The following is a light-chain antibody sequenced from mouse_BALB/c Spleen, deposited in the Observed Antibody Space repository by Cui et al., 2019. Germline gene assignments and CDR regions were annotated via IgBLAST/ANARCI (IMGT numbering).Light chain of an antibody. J-gene: IGKJ2*01. CDR2: GAS. Sequence: DIVMTQSPSSLSVSAGEKVTMSCKSSQSLLNSGNQTNYLPWFQQKPGQPPKLLIYGASTRESGVPDRFTGSGSGTDFTLTISSVQAEDLAVYYCQNDHSYPYTFGGGTKLEIK. CDR3: QNDHSYPYT. V-gene: IGKV8-28*01. CDR1: QSLLNSGNQTNY.